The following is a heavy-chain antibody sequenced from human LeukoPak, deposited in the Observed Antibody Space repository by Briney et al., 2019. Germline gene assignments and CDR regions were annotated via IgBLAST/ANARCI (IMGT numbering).Heavy chain of an antibody. J-gene: IGHJ4*02. CDR3: AKGDSSGYLGVGYFDY. V-gene: IGHV3-48*04. Sequence: GGSLRLSCAASGFTFSSYSMNWVRQAPGKGLEWVSYISSSSSTIYYADSVKGRFTISRDNAKNSLYLQMNSLRAEDTAVYYCAKGDSSGYLGVGYFDYWAQGTLVTVSS. CDR2: ISSSSSTI. D-gene: IGHD3-22*01. CDR1: GFTFSSYS.